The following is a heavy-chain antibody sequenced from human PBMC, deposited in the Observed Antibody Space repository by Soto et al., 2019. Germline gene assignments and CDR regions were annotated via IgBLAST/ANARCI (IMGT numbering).Heavy chain of an antibody. CDR1: GGSISSYY. V-gene: IGHV4-59*01. J-gene: IGHJ6*02. CDR3: ARWGYCSGGSCYPPWNYGMDV. D-gene: IGHD2-15*01. CDR2: IYYSGGT. Sequence: PSETLSLTCTVSGGSISSYYWSWIRQPPGKGLEWIGYIYYSGGTNYNPSLKSRVTISVDTSKNQFSLKLSSVTAADTAVYYCARWGYCSGGSCYPPWNYGMDVWGQGTTATVSS.